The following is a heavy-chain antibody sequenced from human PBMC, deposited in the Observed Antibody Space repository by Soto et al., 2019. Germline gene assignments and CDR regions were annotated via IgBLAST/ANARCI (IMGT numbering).Heavy chain of an antibody. CDR3: ARTLSSSSSPYYFNF. CDR2: ISTSNGNT. CDR1: GYIFSSYG. D-gene: IGHD6-6*01. Sequence: QVQLVQSGVEVKKPGASVKVSCKASGYIFSSYGLSWVRLAPGQGLEWMGWISTSNGNTKSAQKFQDRVAMTTDTSTSTAYMELRSLRSDDSAVYYCARTLSSSSSPYYFNFWGQGTLVSVSS. V-gene: IGHV1-18*04. J-gene: IGHJ4*02.